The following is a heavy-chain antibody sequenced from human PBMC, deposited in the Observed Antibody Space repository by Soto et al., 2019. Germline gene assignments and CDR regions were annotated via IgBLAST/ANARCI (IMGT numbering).Heavy chain of an antibody. J-gene: IGHJ4*02. Sequence: QVQLVESGGGVVQPGRSLRLSCAASGFTFSSYGMHWVRQAPGKGLEWVAVISYDGSNKYYADSVKGRFTISRDNSKNTLYLQMNSLRAEDTAVYYCAKDPNYCSGGSGYAFWLDYWGQGTLVTVSS. D-gene: IGHD2-15*01. V-gene: IGHV3-30*18. CDR2: ISYDGSNK. CDR1: GFTFSSYG. CDR3: AKDPNYCSGGSGYAFWLDY.